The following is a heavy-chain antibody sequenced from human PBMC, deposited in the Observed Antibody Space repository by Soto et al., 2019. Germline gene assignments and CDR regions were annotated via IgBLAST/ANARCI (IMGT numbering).Heavy chain of an antibody. J-gene: IGHJ6*02. CDR3: ARDLRGRVWWELLFNGMDV. CDR1: GFTFSSYG. Sequence: VQLVESGGGVVQPGRSLRLSCAASGFTFSSYGMHWVRQAPGKGLEWVAVIWYDGSNKYYADSVKGRFTISRDNSKNTLYLQMNSLRAEDTAVYYCARDLRGRVWWELLFNGMDVWGQGTTVTVSS. D-gene: IGHD1-26*01. CDR2: IWYDGSNK. V-gene: IGHV3-33*01.